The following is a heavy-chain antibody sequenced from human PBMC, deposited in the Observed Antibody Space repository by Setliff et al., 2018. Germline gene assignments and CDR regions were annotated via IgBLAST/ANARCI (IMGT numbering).Heavy chain of an antibody. Sequence: ASVKVSCKASGYSLSNYVMNWVRQAPGQGLEWMGWINTKTGDPSYAQGYTGRFAFSLDTSDSTTYLDISSLKAEDTAVYYCARDATRIQLWLRPYYYYMDVWGKGTTVTVSS. CDR3: ARDATRIQLWLRPYYYYMDV. V-gene: IGHV7-4-1*02. CDR2: INTKTGDP. CDR1: GYSLSNYV. D-gene: IGHD5-18*01. J-gene: IGHJ6*03.